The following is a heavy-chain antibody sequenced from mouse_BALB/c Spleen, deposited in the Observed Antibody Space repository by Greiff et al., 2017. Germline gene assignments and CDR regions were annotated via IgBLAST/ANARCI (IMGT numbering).Heavy chain of an antibody. V-gene: IGHV1-67*01. D-gene: IGHD2-4*01. CDR3: ARADYDGYAMDY. Sequence: QVQLQQSGPELVRPGVSVKISCKGSSYTFTDYAMHWVKQSHAKSLEWIGVISTYYGNTNYNQKFKGKATMTVDKSSSTAYMELARLTSEDSAVYYCARADYDGYAMDYWGQGTSVTVSS. J-gene: IGHJ4*01. CDR1: SYTFTDYA. CDR2: ISTYYGNT.